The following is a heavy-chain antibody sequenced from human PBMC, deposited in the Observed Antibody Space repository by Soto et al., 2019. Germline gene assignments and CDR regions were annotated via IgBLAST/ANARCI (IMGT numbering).Heavy chain of an antibody. J-gene: IGHJ4*02. CDR1: GGSFSGYY. CDR2: INHSGST. CDR3: ATEYSSSFDY. Sequence: SETLSLTCAVYGGSFSGYYWSWIRQPPGKGLEWIGEINHSGSTNYNPPLKSRVTISVDTSKNQFSLKLSSVTAADTAVYYCATEYSSSFDYWGQGTLVTVSS. D-gene: IGHD6-6*01. V-gene: IGHV4-34*01.